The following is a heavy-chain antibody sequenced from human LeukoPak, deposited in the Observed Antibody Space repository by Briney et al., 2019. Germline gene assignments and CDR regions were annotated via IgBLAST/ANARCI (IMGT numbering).Heavy chain of an antibody. CDR1: GFTFSSYS. J-gene: IGHJ4*02. Sequence: PGGSLRLSCEASGFTFSSYSMNWVRQAPGKGLEWVSYISSSSSTIYYADSVKGRFTISRDNAKNSLYLQMNSLRDEDTAVYYCARDYRSTSGWTIDYWGQGTLVTVSS. D-gene: IGHD6-19*01. CDR2: ISSSSSTI. CDR3: ARDYRSTSGWTIDY. V-gene: IGHV3-48*02.